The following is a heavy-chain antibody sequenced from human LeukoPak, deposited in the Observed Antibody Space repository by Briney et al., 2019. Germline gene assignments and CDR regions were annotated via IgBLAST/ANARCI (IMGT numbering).Heavy chain of an antibody. D-gene: IGHD2-2*01. CDR2: IYTSGST. V-gene: IGHV4-61*02. CDR1: GGSISSGSYY. Sequence: SETLSLTCTVSGGSISSGSYYWSWIRQPAGKGLEWIGRIYTSGSTNYNPSLKSRVTISVDTSKNQFSLKLSSVTAADTAVYYCARVGGVVPAATTGDALYYYYYMDVWGKGTTVTVSS. J-gene: IGHJ6*03. CDR3: ARVGGVVPAATTGDALYYYYYMDV.